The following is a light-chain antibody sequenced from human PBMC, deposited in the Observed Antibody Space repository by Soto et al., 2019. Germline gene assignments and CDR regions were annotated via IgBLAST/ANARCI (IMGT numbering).Light chain of an antibody. CDR1: QGISTY. J-gene: IGKJ1*01. V-gene: IGKV1-5*01. CDR3: QQYNSFSA. Sequence: DIQMTQSPSSLSEYGGDRVTITCRASQGISTYLNWYQQKPGKAPKLLIYDASGLETGVPSRLSGSGSGAEFTLTIRSLQPDDFATYYCQQYNSFSAFGQGTKVDIK. CDR2: DAS.